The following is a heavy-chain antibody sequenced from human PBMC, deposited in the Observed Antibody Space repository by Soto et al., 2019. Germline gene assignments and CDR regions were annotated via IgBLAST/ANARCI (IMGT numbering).Heavy chain of an antibody. CDR1: GFTFDDYA. CDR3: ALGYSSSWYRGDAFDI. Sequence: EVQLVESGGGLVQPGRSLRLSCAASGFTFDDYAMHWVRQAPGKGLEWVSGISWNSGSIGYADSVKGRFTISRDNAKNSLYLQMNSLRAEDTALYYCALGYSSSWYRGDAFDIWGQGTMVTVSS. CDR2: ISWNSGSI. V-gene: IGHV3-9*01. J-gene: IGHJ3*02. D-gene: IGHD6-13*01.